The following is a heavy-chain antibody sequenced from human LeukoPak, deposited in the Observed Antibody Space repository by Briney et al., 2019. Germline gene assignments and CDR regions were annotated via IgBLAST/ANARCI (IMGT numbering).Heavy chain of an antibody. V-gene: IGHV4-39*01. CDR1: GGSISSNSYY. Sequence: PSETLSLTCTVSGGSISSNSYYWGWIRQPPGKGLEWIVSIYYGGSTYYNPSLKSRVTISVDTAKNQFSLKLSSVTAADTAVYYCTRQEYQLLFSGFDPWGQGTLVTVSS. D-gene: IGHD2-2*01. CDR3: TRQEYQLLFSGFDP. J-gene: IGHJ5*02. CDR2: IYYGGST.